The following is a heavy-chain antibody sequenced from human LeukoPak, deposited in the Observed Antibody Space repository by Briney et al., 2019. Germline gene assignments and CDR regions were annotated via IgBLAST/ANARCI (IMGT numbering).Heavy chain of an antibody. J-gene: IGHJ4*02. D-gene: IGHD6-6*01. CDR2: MHRSGRT. Sequence: SETLSLTCTVSGDSIISYYWNWLRQPAGRGVEWLGRMHRSGRTNYNPSLKSRFPMSVDTSKNQLSLKLTSVTAADTAVYYCARGVAPRRFDYWGQGTLVTVSS. V-gene: IGHV4-4*07. CDR3: ARGVAPRRFDY. CDR1: GDSIISYY.